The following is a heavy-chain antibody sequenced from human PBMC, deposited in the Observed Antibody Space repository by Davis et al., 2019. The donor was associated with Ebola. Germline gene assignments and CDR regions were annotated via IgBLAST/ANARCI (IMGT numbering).Heavy chain of an antibody. CDR3: ARAGYCNGDSCVGGGMDV. CDR1: GFTVSSNY. J-gene: IGHJ6*02. V-gene: IGHV3-53*01. CDR2: SYTGGSA. D-gene: IGHD2-15*01. Sequence: GESLKISCVASGFTVSSNYMSWVRQAPGKGLEWVSVSYTGGSADYADSVKGRFTISRDTSKNTLYLQMNSLRVEDTAVYYCARAGYCNGDSCVGGGMDVWGQGTTVTVSS.